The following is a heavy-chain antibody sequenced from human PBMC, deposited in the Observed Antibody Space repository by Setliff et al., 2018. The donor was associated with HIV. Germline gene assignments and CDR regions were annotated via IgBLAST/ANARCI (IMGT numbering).Heavy chain of an antibody. CDR3: ARGRVLEWLLNH. CDR2: MYYDGVTT. D-gene: IGHD3-3*01. Sequence: GGSLRLSCEASGFNVEKSGMHWIRQAPGKWLEWVAVMYYDGVTTYYADSVKGRFTISRDGSKNMIFLQMNSLRVDDTAVYYCARGRVLEWLLNHWGQGTRVTVSS. J-gene: IGHJ4*02. V-gene: IGHV3-30*12. CDR1: GFNVEKSG.